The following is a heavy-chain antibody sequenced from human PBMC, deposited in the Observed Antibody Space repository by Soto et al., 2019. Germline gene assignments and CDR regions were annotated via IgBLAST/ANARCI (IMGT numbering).Heavy chain of an antibody. CDR2: IYHSGST. D-gene: IGHD2-15*01. CDR3: ARFKFAASKDQLYNWFDP. CDR1: GGSISSGGYS. V-gene: IGHV4-30-2*01. Sequence: QLQLQESGSGLVKPSQTLSLTCAVSGGSISSGGYSWSWIRQPPGKGLEWIGYIYHSGSTYYNPSLNSRGTISGDRSKNQFSLELSSVTAANTAVYYFARFKFAASKDQLYNWFDPWGQGTLLTVS. J-gene: IGHJ5*02.